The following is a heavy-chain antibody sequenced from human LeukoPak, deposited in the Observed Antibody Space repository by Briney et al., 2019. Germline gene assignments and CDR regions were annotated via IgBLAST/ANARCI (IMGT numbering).Heavy chain of an antibody. V-gene: IGHV1-18*01. J-gene: IGHJ5*02. D-gene: IGHD3-22*01. CDR1: GYTFTSYG. Sequence: ASVKLSCKASGYTFTSYGMSWVRQAPGQGLEWMGWISAYNGNTNYAQKLQGRVTMTTDTSTSTAYMELRSLRSDDTAVYYCASISYDSSGRNWFDPWGQGTLVTVSS. CDR2: ISAYNGNT. CDR3: ASISYDSSGRNWFDP.